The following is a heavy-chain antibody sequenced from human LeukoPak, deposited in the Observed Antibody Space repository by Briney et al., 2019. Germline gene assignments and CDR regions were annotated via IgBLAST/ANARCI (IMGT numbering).Heavy chain of an antibody. CDR2: ISGSGDNT. Sequence: GGSLRLSCAASGFTFSSYAMSWVRQAPGKGLEWVSGISGSGDNTYYADSVKGRFTISRDNSKNTLYLHMNSLRAEDTAVYYCAKVSGYYYDSGNYYIDYWGQGTLVTVSS. CDR3: AKVSGYYYDSGNYYIDY. J-gene: IGHJ4*02. CDR1: GFTFSSYA. V-gene: IGHV3-23*01. D-gene: IGHD3-10*01.